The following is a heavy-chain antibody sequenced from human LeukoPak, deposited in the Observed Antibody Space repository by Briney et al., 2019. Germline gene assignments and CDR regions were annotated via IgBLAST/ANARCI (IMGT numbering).Heavy chain of an antibody. CDR1: GFTFSSYS. V-gene: IGHV3-48*01. CDR3: ARPRTLNYYDSSGYSVSYFDY. Sequence: PGGYLRLSCAASGFTFSSYSMKWVRQAPGKGLEWVSYISSSSSTIYYADSVKGRFTISRDNAKNSLCLQMNSLRAEDTAVYYCARPRTLNYYDSSGYSVSYFDYWGQGTLVTVSS. J-gene: IGHJ4*02. CDR2: ISSSSSTI. D-gene: IGHD3-22*01.